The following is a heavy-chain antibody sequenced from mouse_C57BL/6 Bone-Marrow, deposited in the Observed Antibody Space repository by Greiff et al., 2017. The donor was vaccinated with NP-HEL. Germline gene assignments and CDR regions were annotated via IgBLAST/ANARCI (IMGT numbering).Heavy chain of an antibody. CDR1: GFTFSDYG. Sequence: EVMLVESGGGLVKPGGSLKLSCAASGFTFSDYGMHWVRQAPAKGLEWVAYISSGSSTIYYVDTVKGRFTISRDNAKNTLFLQMTSMRSEDTAMYYCARPTTVVATSYFDYWGQGTTLTVSS. D-gene: IGHD1-1*01. V-gene: IGHV5-17*01. CDR3: ARPTTVVATSYFDY. CDR2: ISSGSSTI. J-gene: IGHJ2*01.